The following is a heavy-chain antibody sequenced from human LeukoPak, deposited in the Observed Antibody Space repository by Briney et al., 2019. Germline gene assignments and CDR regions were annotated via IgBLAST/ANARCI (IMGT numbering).Heavy chain of an antibody. D-gene: IGHD3-10*01. CDR3: ARDINTYYYGNKEGYFDF. CDR1: GFTFDDYA. V-gene: IGHV3-9*01. J-gene: IGHJ4*02. CDR2: ITWNSGGI. Sequence: PGGSLRLSCAASGFTFDDYAMHWVRQAPGKGPEWVSGITWNSGGIAYADSVKGRFTISRDNAKKSLYLQMNSLRAEDTALYFCARDINTYYYGNKEGYFDFWGQGTLVTVSS.